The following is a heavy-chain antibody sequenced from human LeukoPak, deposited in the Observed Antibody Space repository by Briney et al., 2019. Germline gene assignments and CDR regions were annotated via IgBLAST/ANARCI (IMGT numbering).Heavy chain of an antibody. D-gene: IGHD4-23*01. Sequence: SETLSLTCTVSGGSISSGSYYWGWIRQPPGKGLEWIGSIYYSGSTNYNPSLKSRVTISLDTSKNQFSLKLSSVTAADTAMYYCARVSRGNSVGGDYWGQGTLVTVSS. CDR3: ARVSRGNSVGGDY. CDR1: GGSISSGSYY. V-gene: IGHV4-39*07. J-gene: IGHJ4*02. CDR2: IYYSGST.